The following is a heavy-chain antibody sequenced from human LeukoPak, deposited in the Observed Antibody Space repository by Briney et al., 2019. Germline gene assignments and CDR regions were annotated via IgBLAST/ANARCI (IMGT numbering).Heavy chain of an antibody. V-gene: IGHV4-34*01. Sequence: SETLSLTCAVYGGSFSGYYWSWIRQPPGKGLEWIGEINHSGSTNYNPSLKSRVTISVDTSKNQFSLKLSCVTAADTAVYYCARGVEQWLVPINWFDPWGQGTLVTVSS. CDR1: GGSFSGYY. CDR2: INHSGST. CDR3: ARGVEQWLVPINWFDP. J-gene: IGHJ5*02. D-gene: IGHD6-19*01.